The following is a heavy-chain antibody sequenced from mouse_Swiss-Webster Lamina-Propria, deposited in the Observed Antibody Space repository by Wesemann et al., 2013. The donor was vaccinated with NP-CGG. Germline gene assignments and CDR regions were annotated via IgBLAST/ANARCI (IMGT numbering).Heavy chain of an antibody. CDR3: ARAPLYYGSSYWYFDV. V-gene: IGHV5-9-1*01. CDR2: ISSGGSYT. D-gene: IGHD1-1*01. Sequence: LEWVATISSGGSYTYYPDSVKGRFTISRDNAKNTLYLQMSSLRSEDTAMYYCARAPLYYGSSYWYFDVWGAGTTVTVSS. J-gene: IGHJ1*01.